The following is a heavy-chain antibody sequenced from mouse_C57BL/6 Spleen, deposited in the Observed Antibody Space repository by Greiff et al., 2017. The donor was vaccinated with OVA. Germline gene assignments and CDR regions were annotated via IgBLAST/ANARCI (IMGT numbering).Heavy chain of an antibody. D-gene: IGHD1-1*01. CDR2: ISYDGSN. CDR3: ARFSTVVARGYFDV. V-gene: IGHV3-6*01. J-gene: IGHJ1*03. Sequence: EVHLVESGPGLVKPSQSLSLTCSVTGYSITSGYYWNWIRQFPGNQLEWVCYISYDGSNNYNPYLKNQITITVDTSKNQFFLKMNSVTTKDTTTYYCARFSTVVARGYFDVWGIGTTVTVSS. CDR1: GYSITSGYY.